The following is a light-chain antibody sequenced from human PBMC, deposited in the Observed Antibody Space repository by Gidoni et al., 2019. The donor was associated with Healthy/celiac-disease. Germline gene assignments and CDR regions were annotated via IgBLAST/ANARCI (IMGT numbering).Light chain of an antibody. J-gene: IGLJ2*01. CDR3: QAWDSSTVV. V-gene: IGLV3-1*01. CDR1: KLGDKY. Sequence: SYELTKPPSVSVSPGQTASITCSGDKLGDKYACWYQQKTGQSPVLVIYQDSKRPSGIPERFSGSNSGNTATLTISGTQAMDEADYYCQAWDSSTVVFGGGTKLTVL. CDR2: QDS.